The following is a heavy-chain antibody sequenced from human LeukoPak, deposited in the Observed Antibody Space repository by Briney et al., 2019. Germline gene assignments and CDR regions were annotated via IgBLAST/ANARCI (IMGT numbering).Heavy chain of an antibody. CDR2: ISYSSVTI. CDR3: TRDGDGNFDY. Sequence: GGSLRLSCAASGFTFSSYSMNWVRQAPGKGLEWVSYISYSSVTIHYADSVKGRFTISRDNTKNTLFLQMNSLRPEDTAIYYCTRDGDGNFDYWGQGTQVTVSS. D-gene: IGHD2-21*02. V-gene: IGHV3-48*04. CDR1: GFTFSSYS. J-gene: IGHJ4*02.